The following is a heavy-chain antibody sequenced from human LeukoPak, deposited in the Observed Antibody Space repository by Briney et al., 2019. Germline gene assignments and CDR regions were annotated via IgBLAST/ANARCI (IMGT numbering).Heavy chain of an antibody. J-gene: IGHJ5*02. CDR3: ARGDPVGAMYH. D-gene: IGHD1-26*01. Sequence: SETLSLTCTVSGSMYNYYWSWIRQPPGEGLEWIGWIHYNGNTNYNPSLKSRVTMSLDTSKNQVSLKLNSVTAADTAVYYCARGDPVGAMYHWGQGTLVTVSS. CDR1: GSMYNYY. CDR2: IHYNGNT. V-gene: IGHV4-59*08.